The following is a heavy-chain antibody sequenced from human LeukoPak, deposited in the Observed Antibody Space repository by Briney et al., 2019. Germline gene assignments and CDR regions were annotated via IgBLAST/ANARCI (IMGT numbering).Heavy chain of an antibody. J-gene: IGHJ5*02. D-gene: IGHD6-19*01. Sequence: SRSLSLTCTVTGGSHSKGDYYWSWTRQPPGEALEWIGYIYYRGSTYYNPPLKSRVTISVDTSKSQFSLKLSSVTAADTAVYYCARVWDSSGWYRLRFDPWGQGTLVTVSS. CDR1: GGSHSKGDYY. CDR3: ARVWDSSGWYRLRFDP. CDR2: IYYRGST. V-gene: IGHV4-30-4*08.